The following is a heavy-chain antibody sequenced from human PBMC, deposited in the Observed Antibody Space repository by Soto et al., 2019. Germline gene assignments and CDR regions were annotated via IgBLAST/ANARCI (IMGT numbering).Heavy chain of an antibody. CDR3: EKDRGVFARIVVVTATVDY. CDR2: ISGTGGST. Sequence: EVQVLESGGGLEQPGGSLRLSCAASGFTFSSFAMSWVRQAPGKGLEWVSGISGTGGSTYYADSVKGRFTISRDNSKNTLYLQMNSVRAEDTAVYYCEKDRGVFARIVVVTATVDYWGQGTLVTVSS. CDR1: GFTFSSFA. D-gene: IGHD2-21*02. J-gene: IGHJ4*02. V-gene: IGHV3-23*01.